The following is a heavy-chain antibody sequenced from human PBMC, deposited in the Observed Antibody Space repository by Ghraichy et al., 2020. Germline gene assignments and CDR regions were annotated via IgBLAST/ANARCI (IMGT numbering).Heavy chain of an antibody. V-gene: IGHV3-74*01. CDR3: AREQFGDSSGYYFDY. Sequence: GGSLRLSCAASGFTFSSYWMHWVRQAPGKGLVWVSRINSDGSSTSYADSLKGRFTISRDNAKITLYLQMNSLRAEDTAVYYCAREQFGDSSGYYFDYWGQGTLVTVSS. J-gene: IGHJ4*02. D-gene: IGHD3-22*01. CDR1: GFTFSSYW. CDR2: INSDGSST.